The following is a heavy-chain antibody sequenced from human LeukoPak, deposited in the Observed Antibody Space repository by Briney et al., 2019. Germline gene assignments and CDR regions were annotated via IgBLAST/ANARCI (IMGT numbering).Heavy chain of an antibody. V-gene: IGHV3-33*06. Sequence: AGGSLRLSCAASGFTFSSYGMHWVRQAPGKGLEWVAVIWYDGSNKYYADSVKGRFTISRDNSKNTLYLQMNSLRAEDTAVYYCAKVGITMIRGVIIMTGNSYYFDYWGQGTLVTVSS. CDR1: GFTFSSYG. J-gene: IGHJ4*02. CDR2: IWYDGSNK. D-gene: IGHD3-10*01. CDR3: AKVGITMIRGVIIMTGNSYYFDY.